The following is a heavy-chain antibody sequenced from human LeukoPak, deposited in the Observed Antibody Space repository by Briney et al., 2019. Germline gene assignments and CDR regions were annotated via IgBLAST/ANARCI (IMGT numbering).Heavy chain of an antibody. V-gene: IGHV3-23*01. Sequence: PGGSLRLSCAASGFTFGTYAMSWVRQGPGKGLEWVSAISGIGTYTYYADSVKGRFTISRDNSKNTLYLQMNSLRAEDTAVYYCAKYTIFGVVITHPPPYFDYWGQGTLVTVSS. CDR2: ISGIGTYT. J-gene: IGHJ4*02. CDR3: AKYTIFGVVITHPPPYFDY. CDR1: GFTFGTYA. D-gene: IGHD3-3*01.